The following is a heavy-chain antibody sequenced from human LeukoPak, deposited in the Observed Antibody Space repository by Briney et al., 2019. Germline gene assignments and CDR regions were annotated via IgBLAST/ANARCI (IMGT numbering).Heavy chain of an antibody. V-gene: IGHV1-69*05. CDR3: ARGLGMGATNWFDP. CDR1: GGTFSSYA. D-gene: IGHD1-26*01. J-gene: IGHJ5*02. CDR2: IIPIFGTA. Sequence: SVKVSCKASGGTFSSYAISWVRQAPGQGLEWMGGIIPIFGTANYAQKFQGRVTITTDESTSTAYMELSSLRSEDTAVYYCARGLGMGATNWFDPWGQGTLVTVSS.